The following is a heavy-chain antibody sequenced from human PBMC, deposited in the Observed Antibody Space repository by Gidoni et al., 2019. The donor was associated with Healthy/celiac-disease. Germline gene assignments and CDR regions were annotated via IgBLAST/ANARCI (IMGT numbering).Heavy chain of an antibody. CDR1: GGSISRGSYY. D-gene: IGHD3-10*01. J-gene: IGHJ4*02. CDR3: ARNGIPGSGSLTPLDY. Sequence: QVQLQESGPGLVKPSQTLSLTCTVSGGSISRGSYYWSWVRQPAGKGLEWIGRSYTSGSTNYNPSLKSRVTISIDTAKNQFSLKLSSVTAADTAVYYGARNGIPGSGSLTPLDYWGQGTLVTVSS. CDR2: SYTSGST. V-gene: IGHV4-61*02.